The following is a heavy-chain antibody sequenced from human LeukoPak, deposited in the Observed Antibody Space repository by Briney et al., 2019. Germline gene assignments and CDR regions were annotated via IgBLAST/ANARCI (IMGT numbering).Heavy chain of an antibody. CDR1: GGSFSGYY. CDR3: AGRMVRGVNDY. V-gene: IGHV4-34*01. D-gene: IGHD3-10*01. CDR2: INHSGST. Sequence: SETLSLTCAVYGGSFSGYYWSWIRQPPGKGLEWIGEINHSGSTNYNPSLKSQVTISVDTSKNQFSLKLSSVTAADTAVYYCAGRMVRGVNDYWGQGTLVTVSS. J-gene: IGHJ4*02.